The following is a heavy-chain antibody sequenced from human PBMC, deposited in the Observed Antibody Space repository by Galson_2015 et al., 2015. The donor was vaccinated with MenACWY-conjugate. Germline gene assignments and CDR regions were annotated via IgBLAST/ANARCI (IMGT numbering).Heavy chain of an antibody. V-gene: IGHV5-51*01. J-gene: IGHJ6*02. CDR3: ARHPPGGRGMDV. CDR2: ISPIDSKT. CDR1: GYNFITYW. D-gene: IGHD1-26*01. Sequence: QSGAEVTKPAESLQISCKASGYNFITYWIGWVRQVPGKGLEWVGLISPIDSKTRYSPAFEGRVTISADNSITTAYLQWNSLQASDTAMYYCARHPPGGRGMDVWGQGTTVTVSS.